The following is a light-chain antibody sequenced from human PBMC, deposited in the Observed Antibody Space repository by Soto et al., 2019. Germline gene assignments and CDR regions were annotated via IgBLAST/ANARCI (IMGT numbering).Light chain of an antibody. CDR2: KAS. CDR3: MQATHWPLT. V-gene: IGKV2-30*01. Sequence: DAVLTQSPLSLPVSLGQPASLSCRSSQSLVYSDGNSYLNWFHQRPGQSPRRLIYKASNRDSGVPDRFSGSVSGTNVTLKISRVEAEDVVVYYCMQATHWPLTFGGGTKVEIK. J-gene: IGKJ4*01. CDR1: QSLVYSDGNSY.